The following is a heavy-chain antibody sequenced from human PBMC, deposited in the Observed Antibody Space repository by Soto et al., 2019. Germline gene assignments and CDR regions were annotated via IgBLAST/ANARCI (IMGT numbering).Heavy chain of an antibody. J-gene: IGHJ5*02. CDR1: GYTFTHYA. V-gene: IGHV1-18*01. Sequence: QVQLVQSGPEVKKPGASVNVSCKTSGYTFTHYAISWVRQAPGQGLEWMGWINPYNDNTNYAKRLQGRVTMTTDKSTGTAYMELRSLTSDDTAVYYCATDRLAAAPNWFDPWGQGTLVTVSS. CDR3: ATDRLAAAPNWFDP. CDR2: INPYNDNT. D-gene: IGHD6-13*01.